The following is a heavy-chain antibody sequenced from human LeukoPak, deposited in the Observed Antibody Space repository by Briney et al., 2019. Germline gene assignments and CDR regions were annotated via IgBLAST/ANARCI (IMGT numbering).Heavy chain of an antibody. Sequence: PGGSLRLSCAASGFTFSSYAMSWVSQAPGKRLEWVSAISGSGFTYYADSVKGRFTISRDNSKNTLYLQMNSLSAEDTAVYYCTKKNAWDAFDIWGQGTLVTVSS. J-gene: IGHJ3*02. V-gene: IGHV3-23*01. CDR2: ISGSGFT. CDR1: GFTFSSYA. D-gene: IGHD1-1*01. CDR3: TKKNAWDAFDI.